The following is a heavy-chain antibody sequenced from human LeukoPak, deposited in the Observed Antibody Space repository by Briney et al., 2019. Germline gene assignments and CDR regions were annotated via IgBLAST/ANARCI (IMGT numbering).Heavy chain of an antibody. V-gene: IGHV3-23*01. Sequence: PGGSLRLSCAASGFTFSSYAMSWVRQAPGKGLEWVSAISGSGGSKDNAAPVRGSITSSRDNTTNTLYLQMNSLRAKDTGVYYFAKGRGYSYGFDYWGQGTLVTVSS. D-gene: IGHD5-18*01. CDR2: ISGSGGSK. CDR3: AKGRGYSYGFDY. CDR1: GFTFSSYA. J-gene: IGHJ4*02.